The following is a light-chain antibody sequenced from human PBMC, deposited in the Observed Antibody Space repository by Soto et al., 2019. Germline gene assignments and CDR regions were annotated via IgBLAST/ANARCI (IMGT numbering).Light chain of an antibody. V-gene: IGLV1-40*01. Sequence: QSVLTQPPSVSGAPGQRVTISCTGSSSNIGAGYDVHWYQQLPGTAPKLLIYGNSNRPSGVPDRFSGSKSGTSASLAITGRQAEDEAEYYCQSYDSSLSGYVFGIGTKLTVL. CDR3: QSYDSSLSGYV. CDR1: SSNIGAGYD. J-gene: IGLJ1*01. CDR2: GNS.